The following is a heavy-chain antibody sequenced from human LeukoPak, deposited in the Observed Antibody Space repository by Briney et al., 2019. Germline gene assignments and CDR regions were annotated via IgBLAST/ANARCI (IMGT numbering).Heavy chain of an antibody. J-gene: IGHJ4*02. CDR1: GGSISSYY. CDR3: AVAAAEIDSYFDY. Sequence: SETLSLTCTVSGGSISSYYWSWIRQPPGKGLEWIGYIYYSGSTNYNPSLKSRVTISVDTSKNQFSLKLSSVTAADTAVYYCAVAAAEIDSYFDYWGQGTLVTVSS. D-gene: IGHD6-13*01. V-gene: IGHV4-59*01. CDR2: IYYSGST.